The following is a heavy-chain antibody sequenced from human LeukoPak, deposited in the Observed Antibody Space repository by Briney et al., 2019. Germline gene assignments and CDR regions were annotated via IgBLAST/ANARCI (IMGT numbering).Heavy chain of an antibody. CDR1: GFTFSSYA. J-gene: IGHJ4*02. D-gene: IGHD6-6*01. V-gene: IGHV3-23*01. CDR2: ITYSGAST. CDR3: ARDAAPGYFGY. Sequence: GGSLRLSCASSGFTFSSYAMDWVRQAPGKGLEWVSSITYSGASTYYADSVKGRFTISRDNSKNTLYLQMNSLRAEDTAVYYCARDAAPGYFGYWGQGTLVTVSS.